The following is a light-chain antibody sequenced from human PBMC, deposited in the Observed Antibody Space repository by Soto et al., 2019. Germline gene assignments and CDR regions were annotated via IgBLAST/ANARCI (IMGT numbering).Light chain of an antibody. CDR2: GTF. CDR1: QSMTTK. V-gene: IGKV3-15*01. Sequence: EIVMTQSPATLSVSPGEGVTLSCRASQSMTTKLAWYQQKPGQAPRLLIHGTFTRATGIPDRFSGGGSGTDFTLTISRLEPEDFALYICQQYDGSPITFGQGTRLEIK. CDR3: QQYDGSPIT. J-gene: IGKJ5*01.